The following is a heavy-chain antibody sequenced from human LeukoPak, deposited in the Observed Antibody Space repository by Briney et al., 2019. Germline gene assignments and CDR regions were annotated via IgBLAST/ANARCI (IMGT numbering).Heavy chain of an antibody. CDR1: GFTFSSYG. V-gene: IGHV3-30*02. Sequence: GGSLRLSCAASGFTFSSYGMHWVRQAPGKGLEWVAFIRYDGSNKYYADSVKGRFTISRDNSKNTLYLQMNSLGAEDTAVYYCASSWGSAIDFWGQGTLVTVSS. D-gene: IGHD3-16*01. J-gene: IGHJ4*02. CDR3: ASSWGSAIDF. CDR2: IRYDGSNK.